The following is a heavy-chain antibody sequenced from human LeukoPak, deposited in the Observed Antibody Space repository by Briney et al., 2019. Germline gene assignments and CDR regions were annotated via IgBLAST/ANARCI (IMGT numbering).Heavy chain of an antibody. D-gene: IGHD2-2*01. Sequence: SETLSLTRTVSGGSISSSSYYWGWIRQPPGKGLEWIGSIYYSGSTYYNPSLKSRVTISVDTSKNQFSLKLSPVTAADTAVYYCAREPIVVVPAALNWFDPWGQGTLVTVSS. V-gene: IGHV4-39*07. J-gene: IGHJ5*02. CDR2: IYYSGST. CDR3: AREPIVVVPAALNWFDP. CDR1: GGSISSSSYY.